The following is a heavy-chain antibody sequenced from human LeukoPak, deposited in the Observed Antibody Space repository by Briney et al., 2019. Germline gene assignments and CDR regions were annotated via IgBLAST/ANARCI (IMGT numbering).Heavy chain of an antibody. CDR1: GGSFSGYQ. V-gene: IGHV4-34*01. CDR2: SNHSGST. D-gene: IGHD2-2*01. CDR3: ARRAYTTTRKFDS. J-gene: IGHJ4*02. Sequence: PSETLSLTCAVYGGSFSGYQLPWIRQPPGKGLEWIGESNHSGSTNYNPSLKSRVTISVDTSKNQSSQKLSSVTAADTAVYYGARRAYTTTRKFDSWGQGTLVTVSS.